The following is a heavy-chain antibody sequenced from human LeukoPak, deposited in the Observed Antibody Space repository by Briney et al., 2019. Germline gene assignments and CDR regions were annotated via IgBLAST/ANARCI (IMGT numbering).Heavy chain of an antibody. Sequence: SETLSLTCTVSGGSISNYYWSWIRQPPGKGLEWIGYIYYSGSTYYNPSLKSRVTISVDTSKNQFSLKLSSVTAADTAVYYCARATMIVVVIDYWGQGTLVTVSS. J-gene: IGHJ4*02. V-gene: IGHV4-30-4*01. D-gene: IGHD3-22*01. CDR3: ARATMIVVVIDY. CDR2: IYYSGST. CDR1: GGSISNYY.